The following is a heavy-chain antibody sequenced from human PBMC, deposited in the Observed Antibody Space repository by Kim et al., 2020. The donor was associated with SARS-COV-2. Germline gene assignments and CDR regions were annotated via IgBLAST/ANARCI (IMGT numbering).Heavy chain of an antibody. D-gene: IGHD3-10*01. J-gene: IGHJ4*02. CDR3: AREYYYGSGSYYVDY. Sequence: ADSVKGRFTISRHNSKNALYLQMNSLRAEDTAVYYCAREYYYGSGSYYVDYWGQGTLVTVSS. V-gene: IGHV3-53*01.